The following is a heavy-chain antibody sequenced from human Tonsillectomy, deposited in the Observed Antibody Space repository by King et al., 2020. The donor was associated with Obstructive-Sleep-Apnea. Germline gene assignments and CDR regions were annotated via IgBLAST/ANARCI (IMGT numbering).Heavy chain of an antibody. J-gene: IGHJ4*02. CDR2: IRNNAAGYAT. V-gene: IGHV3-73*01. CDR1: GFILIDSS. D-gene: IGHD6-13*01. Sequence: VQLVESGGGLVQPGGSLKPSCVGCGFILIDSSMHWVRQASGKGLEWVGQIRNNAAGYATASAASAEGRFTISRDDSENTAYLQMNSLKAEDTAVYFCARQTSSCHSYWGQGTLVTVSS. CDR3: ARQTSSCHSY.